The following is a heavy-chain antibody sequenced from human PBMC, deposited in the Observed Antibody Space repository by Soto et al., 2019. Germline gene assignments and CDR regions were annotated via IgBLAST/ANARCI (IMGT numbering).Heavy chain of an antibody. Sequence: QVQLVQSGAEVKKPGASVKVSCKASGYTFTSYGISWVRQAPGQGLEWMGLISAYNGNTNYAQKLQGRVTMTTDTSTRQAYMELRSLRSDDTAVYYCARDTFDVLVTAAMEQGFDPWGQGTLVTVSS. CDR1: GYTFTSYG. CDR3: ARDTFDVLVTAAMEQGFDP. V-gene: IGHV1-18*01. D-gene: IGHD2-2*01. J-gene: IGHJ5*02. CDR2: ISAYNGNT.